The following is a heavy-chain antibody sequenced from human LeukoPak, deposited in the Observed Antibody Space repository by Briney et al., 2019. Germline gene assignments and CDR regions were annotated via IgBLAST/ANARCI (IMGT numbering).Heavy chain of an antibody. Sequence: ASVKVSCKASGYTFTSYYMHWVRQAPGQGLEWMGIINPSGGSTSYAQKFQGRVTMTRDTSTSTVYMELSSLRSEDTAVYYCAREQEEIYYDSSGIDYWGQGTLVTVSS. CDR2: INPSGGST. J-gene: IGHJ4*02. V-gene: IGHV1-46*01. D-gene: IGHD3-22*01. CDR3: AREQEEIYYDSSGIDY. CDR1: GYTFTSYY.